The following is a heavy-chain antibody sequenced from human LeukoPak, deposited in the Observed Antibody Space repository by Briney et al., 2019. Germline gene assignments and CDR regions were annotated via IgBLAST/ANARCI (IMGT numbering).Heavy chain of an antibody. D-gene: IGHD3-16*02. CDR3: ARDRGYDYVWGSYRYFDY. CDR2: ISSSGST. J-gene: IGHJ4*02. Sequence: PSETLSLTCTVSGDSISSGDYYWSWIRQPAGKGLEWIGRISSSGSTNYNPSLKSRVTISVDTSKNQFSLKLSSVTAADTAVYYCARDRGYDYVWGSYRYFDYWGQGTLVTVSS. CDR1: GDSISSGDYY. V-gene: IGHV4-61*02.